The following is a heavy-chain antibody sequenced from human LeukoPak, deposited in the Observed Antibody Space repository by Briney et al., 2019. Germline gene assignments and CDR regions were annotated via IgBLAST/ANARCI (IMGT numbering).Heavy chain of an antibody. V-gene: IGHV3-21*01. D-gene: IGHD6-13*01. Sequence: GGSLRLSCAASGFTFSSYSMNWVRQAPGKGLEWVSSISSSSYIYYADSVKGRFTISRDNAKNSLYLQMNSLRAEDTAVYYCARVQDSSSWYSTANFDYWGQGTLVTVSS. CDR2: ISSSSYI. CDR3: ARVQDSSSWYSTANFDY. CDR1: GFTFSSYS. J-gene: IGHJ4*02.